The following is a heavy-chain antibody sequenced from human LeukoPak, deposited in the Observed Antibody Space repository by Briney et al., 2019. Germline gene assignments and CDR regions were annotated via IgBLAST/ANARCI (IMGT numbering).Heavy chain of an antibody. CDR3: ARGRRNGYYVY. D-gene: IGHD3-3*01. Sequence: SETLSLTCAVYGGSFSSYYWSWIRQPPGRGLEWIGEINHSGSTNYNPSLKSRVTISVDASKNQFSLKLSSVTAADTAVYYCARGRRNGYYVYWGQGTLVTVSS. CDR1: GGSFSSYY. J-gene: IGHJ4*02. V-gene: IGHV4-34*01. CDR2: INHSGST.